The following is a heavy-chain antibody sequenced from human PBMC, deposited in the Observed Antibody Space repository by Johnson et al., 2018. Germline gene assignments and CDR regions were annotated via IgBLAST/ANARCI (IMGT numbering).Heavy chain of an antibody. V-gene: IGHV3-33*01. D-gene: IGHD1-7*01. CDR2: IWYDGSNK. CDR1: GFTFSTYG. Sequence: QVQLVESGGGVVQPGRSLRLSCVASGFTFSTYGMHWVRQAPGKGLEWVAVIWYDGSNKYYAHSVKGRFSISRDNSENTLYLEMNSLRAEDPAGSYCARGNYGNCHGVDGGGQGTRFTVSS. CDR3: ARGNYGNCHGVDG. J-gene: IGHJ6*02.